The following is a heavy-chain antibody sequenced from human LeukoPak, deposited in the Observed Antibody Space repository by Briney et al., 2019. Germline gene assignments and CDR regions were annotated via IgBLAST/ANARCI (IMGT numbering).Heavy chain of an antibody. Sequence: PSQTLSLTCAVSGGSISSGGYSWSWIRQPPGKGLEWIGYIYHSGSTYYNPSLESRVTISVDRSKNQFSLKLSSVTAADTAVYYCARGGSGSYTDYYYGMDVWGQGTTVTVSS. D-gene: IGHD3-10*01. CDR1: GGSISSGGYS. CDR3: ARGGSGSYTDYYYGMDV. J-gene: IGHJ6*02. CDR2: IYHSGST. V-gene: IGHV4-30-2*01.